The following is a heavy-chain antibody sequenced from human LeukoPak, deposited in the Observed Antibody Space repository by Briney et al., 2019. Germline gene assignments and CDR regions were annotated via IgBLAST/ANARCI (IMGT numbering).Heavy chain of an antibody. V-gene: IGHV3-23*01. CDR2: ISGSGSTI. Sequence: GGSLRLSCAASGFTFSNYAVNWIRQAPGKGLKWVSVISGSGSTIYYTDSVEGRFTISRDNSKNTLYLQMNSLRAEGTAVYYCAMGATSWSGYSFPKIFQHWGRGTLVTVSS. D-gene: IGHD3-3*01. CDR3: AMGATSWSGYSFPKIFQH. CDR1: GFTFSNYA. J-gene: IGHJ1*01.